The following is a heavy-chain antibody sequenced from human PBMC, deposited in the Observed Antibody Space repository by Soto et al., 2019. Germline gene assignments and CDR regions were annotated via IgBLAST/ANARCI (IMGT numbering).Heavy chain of an antibody. Sequence: QVQLVQSGAEVKKPGASVKVSCKASGYTFTSYGISWVRQAPGQGLEWMGWISAYNGNTNYAQKLQGRVTMTTDTSXXTXYXXLRSLRSDDTAVYYCARVLGYYYDSGGQHTDAFDIWGQGTMVTVSS. J-gene: IGHJ3*02. CDR2: ISAYNGNT. CDR1: GYTFTSYG. CDR3: ARVLGYYYDSGGQHTDAFDI. D-gene: IGHD3-22*01. V-gene: IGHV1-18*01.